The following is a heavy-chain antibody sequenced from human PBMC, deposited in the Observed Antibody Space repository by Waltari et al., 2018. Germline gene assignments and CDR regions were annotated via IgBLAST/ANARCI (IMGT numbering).Heavy chain of an antibody. V-gene: IGHV4-38-2*01. CDR2: IYHSGST. J-gene: IGHJ4*02. CDR1: GYSISSGYY. D-gene: IGHD6-6*01. Sequence: QVQLQESGPGLVKPSETLSLTCAVSGYSISSGYYWGWIRQPPGKGLEWIGSIYHSGSTYYNPSRKSRVTISVDTSKNQFSLKLSSVTAADTAVYYCATCIAARPDYFDYWGQGTLVTVSS. CDR3: ATCIAARPDYFDY.